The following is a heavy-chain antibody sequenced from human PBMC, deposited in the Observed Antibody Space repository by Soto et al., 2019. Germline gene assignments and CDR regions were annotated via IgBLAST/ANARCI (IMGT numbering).Heavy chain of an antibody. Sequence: QLQLQESGSGLVKPSQTLSLTCAVSGGSINTATHSWSWIRQPPGKGLEWIGYIYHSGSTYYNPSDPTRVTLSIDKPDNQFALGLSSVAAADTAVYYGARGGGVTTTGDDYWGQGILVTVSS. CDR1: GGSINTATHS. CDR2: IYHSGST. J-gene: IGHJ4*02. D-gene: IGHD3-16*01. CDR3: ARGGGVTTTGDDY. V-gene: IGHV4-30-2*01.